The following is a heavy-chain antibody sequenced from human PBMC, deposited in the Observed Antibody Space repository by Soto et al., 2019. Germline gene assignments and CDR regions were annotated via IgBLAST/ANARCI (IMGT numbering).Heavy chain of an antibody. D-gene: IGHD3-22*01. CDR1: GFTFSSYA. Sequence: QVQLVESGGGVVQPGRSLRLSCAASGFTFSSYAMHWVRQPPGTGLEWVEVISYDGSNKYYADSVKGRFTISRDNSKNTLYLQMNSLRAEDTAVYYCARVKGDYDSSGYWEVRACDIWGQGTMFTVSS. CDR2: ISYDGSNK. J-gene: IGHJ3*02. V-gene: IGHV3-30-3*01. CDR3: ARVKGDYDSSGYWEVRACDI.